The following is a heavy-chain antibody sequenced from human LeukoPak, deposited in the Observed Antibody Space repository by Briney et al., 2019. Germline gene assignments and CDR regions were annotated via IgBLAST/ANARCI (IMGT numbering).Heavy chain of an antibody. V-gene: IGHV3-30*02. Sequence: GASLRLSCATSGFTFSTKIMHGLRQAPPKGREGVAAIWSDASIKYYAESVKGRFSISRDNSRNTLYLELSSLRAEDTALYYCAKDLHGSGGFDYWGQGTLVTVSS. CDR1: GFTFSTKI. CDR2: IWSDASIK. J-gene: IGHJ4*02. D-gene: IGHD3-10*01. CDR3: AKDLHGSGGFDY.